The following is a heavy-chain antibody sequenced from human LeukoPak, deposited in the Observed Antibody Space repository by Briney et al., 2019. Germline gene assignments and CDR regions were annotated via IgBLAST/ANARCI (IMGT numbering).Heavy chain of an antibody. Sequence: AGGSLRLSCAASGFTFSSYEMNWVRQAPGKGLEWVSYISSGSTIYDADSVKSRFTISRDNAKNSLYLQMNSLRAEDTAVYYCARESIAVAGAPFDYWGQGTLVTVSS. CDR1: GFTFSSYE. CDR2: ISSGSTI. J-gene: IGHJ4*02. D-gene: IGHD6-19*01. V-gene: IGHV3-48*03. CDR3: ARESIAVAGAPFDY.